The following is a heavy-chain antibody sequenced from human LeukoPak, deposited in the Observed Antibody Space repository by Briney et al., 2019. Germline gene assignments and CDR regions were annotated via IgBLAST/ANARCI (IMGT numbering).Heavy chain of an antibody. CDR3: ARTRRDGYNYPVY. J-gene: IGHJ4*02. D-gene: IGHD5-24*01. V-gene: IGHV3-7*01. CDR1: GFTFSSYW. CDR2: IKQDGSEK. Sequence: GGSLRLSCAASGFTFSSYWMSWVRQAPGKGLEWVANIKQDGSEKYYVDSVKGRFTISRDNAKNSLYLQMNSLRAEDTAVYYCARTRRDGYNYPVYWGQGTLVTVSS.